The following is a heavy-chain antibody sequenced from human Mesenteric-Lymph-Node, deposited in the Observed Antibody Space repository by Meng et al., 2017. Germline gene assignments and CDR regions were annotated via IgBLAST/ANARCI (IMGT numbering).Heavy chain of an antibody. J-gene: IGHJ4*02. CDR3: AKGYSYGPDY. V-gene: IGHV7-4-1*02. CDR1: GYTVGSYG. D-gene: IGHD5-18*01. CDR2: INTNSGSP. Sequence: QVQLVQSGSEWKKPGASVKVSCQASGYTVGSYGINWVRQAPGQGLEWMGWINTNSGSPTYDQGFTGRFVFSLDTSVSTAYLQITSLKAEDTAVYYCAKGYSYGPDYWGQGTLVTVSS.